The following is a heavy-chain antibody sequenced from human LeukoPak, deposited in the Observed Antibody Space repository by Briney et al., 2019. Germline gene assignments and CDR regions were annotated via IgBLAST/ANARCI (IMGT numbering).Heavy chain of an antibody. CDR3: ATAENYYDSSGYPAGTNWFDP. V-gene: IGHV4-31*03. CDR2: IYYSGST. D-gene: IGHD3-22*01. Sequence: SETLSLTCTVSGVSISSGGYYLSWIRQHPGKGLEWIGHIYYSGSTYYNPSLKSRVTISVDTSKNQFSLKLSSVTAADTAVYYCATAENYYDSSGYPAGTNWFDPWGQGTSVTVSS. CDR1: GVSISSGGYY. J-gene: IGHJ5*02.